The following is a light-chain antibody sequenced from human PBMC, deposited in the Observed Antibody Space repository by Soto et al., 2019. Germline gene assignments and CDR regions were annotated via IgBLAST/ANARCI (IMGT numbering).Light chain of an antibody. CDR3: SSYTSSSTRV. V-gene: IGLV2-14*03. CDR1: SSDVGAYDY. Sequence: SALTHPASVSGSPGQSITISCTGTSSDVGAYDYVSWYQQHPDKAPKLMIYEVSNRPSGVSNCFSGSKSVNTATLTISGLQADDEADYYCSSYTSSSTRVFGTGTKVTVL. J-gene: IGLJ1*01. CDR2: EVS.